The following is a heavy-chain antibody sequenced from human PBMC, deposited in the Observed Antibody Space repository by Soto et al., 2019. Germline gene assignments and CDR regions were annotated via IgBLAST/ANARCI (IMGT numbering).Heavy chain of an antibody. V-gene: IGHV1-69*13. CDR1: GGTFSSYA. Sequence: ASVKVSCKASGGTFSSYAISWVRQAPGQGLECMGGIIPIFGTANYAQKFQGRVTITADESTSTAYMELSSLRSEDTAVYYCASPSRIYDILTGYYSDSNDAFDIWGQGTMVTVSS. CDR2: IIPIFGTA. D-gene: IGHD3-9*01. CDR3: ASPSRIYDILTGYYSDSNDAFDI. J-gene: IGHJ3*02.